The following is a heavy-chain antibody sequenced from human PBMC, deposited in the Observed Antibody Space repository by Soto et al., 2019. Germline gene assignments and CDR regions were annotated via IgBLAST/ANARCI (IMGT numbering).Heavy chain of an antibody. CDR3: ARESGGATATLDYYYFYMDV. Sequence: QVQLVQSGAEVRKPGASVTVSCRSSGDSFNDYYIHWVRQAPGQGFEWMGWINPNGGVTKYAQKVQGWVSMTRDKSIRTVYMQLSRLRSDDTAVYYCARESGGATATLDYYYFYMDVWGTGTTVTVSS. J-gene: IGHJ6*03. D-gene: IGHD5-12*01. CDR1: GDSFNDYY. V-gene: IGHV1-2*04. CDR2: INPNGGVT.